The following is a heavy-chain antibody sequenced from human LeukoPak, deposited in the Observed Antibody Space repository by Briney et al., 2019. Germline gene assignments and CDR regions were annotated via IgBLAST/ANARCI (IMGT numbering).Heavy chain of an antibody. D-gene: IGHD3-10*01. CDR2: IWYDGTNK. CDR3: ARDPGPTLVRGVSSYFDY. J-gene: IGHJ4*02. CDR1: GFTFSSYG. Sequence: PGRSLRLSCAASGFTFSSYGMHWVRQAPGKGLEWVAVIWYDGTNKYYADSVKGRFTISRDKSKNTLDLQMNSLRVEDTAVYYCARDPGPTLVRGVSSYFDYWGQGTLVTVSS. V-gene: IGHV3-33*01.